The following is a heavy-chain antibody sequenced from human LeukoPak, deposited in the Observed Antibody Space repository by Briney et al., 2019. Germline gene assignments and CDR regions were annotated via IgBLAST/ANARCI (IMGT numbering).Heavy chain of an antibody. CDR2: INPSGGST. Sequence: ASMKVSCKASGYTFTSYYMHWVRQAPGQGLEWMGIINPSGGSTSYAQKFQGRVTMTRDTSTSTVYMELSSLRSEDTAVYYCARDAPEHFPEYSSSWTLTFDYWGQGTLVTVSS. V-gene: IGHV1-46*01. CDR1: GYTFTSYY. D-gene: IGHD6-13*01. J-gene: IGHJ4*02. CDR3: ARDAPEHFPEYSSSWTLTFDY.